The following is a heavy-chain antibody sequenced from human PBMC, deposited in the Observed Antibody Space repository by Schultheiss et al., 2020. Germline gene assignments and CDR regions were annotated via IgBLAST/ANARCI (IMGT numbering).Heavy chain of an antibody. J-gene: IGHJ2*01. CDR1: GFTFSNYA. CDR3: ARVPVVAATTFWYFDL. D-gene: IGHD1-26*01. Sequence: GGSLRLSCAASGFTFSNYATHWVRQAPGKGLEWVVVISYVGSNKYYADSVKGRFTISRDNSKNTLYLQMNSLRVEDTAIYYCARVPVVAATTFWYFDLWGRCTLVTVSS. V-gene: IGHV3-30-3*01. CDR2: ISYVGSNK.